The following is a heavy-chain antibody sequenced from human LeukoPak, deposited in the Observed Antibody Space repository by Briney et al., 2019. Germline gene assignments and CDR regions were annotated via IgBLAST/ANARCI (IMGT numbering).Heavy chain of an antibody. J-gene: IGHJ5*02. Sequence: GGSLRLSCAASGFTFSSYAMHWVRQAPGKGLEWVAVIWYDGSNKYYADSVKGRFTISRDNSKNTLYLQMNSLRAEDTAVYYCAKDLSGPGWFDPWGQGTLVTVSS. CDR3: AKDLSGPGWFDP. V-gene: IGHV3-30*02. CDR1: GFTFSSYA. CDR2: IWYDGSNK.